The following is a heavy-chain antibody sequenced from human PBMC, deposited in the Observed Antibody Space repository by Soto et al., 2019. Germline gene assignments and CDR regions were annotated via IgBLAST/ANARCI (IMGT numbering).Heavy chain of an antibody. Sequence: QVQLQESGPRLVKPSETLSLTCTVSGASVSSGSFYWSWIRQPPGKGLEWVGYIYYTGSTSYGPSLKNRVSISVDTSKNQFSLKLSSVTAADTAVYYCARDGDGYNYWGQGTLVTVSS. CDR1: GASVSSGSFY. CDR2: IYYTGST. V-gene: IGHV4-61*01. D-gene: IGHD5-12*01. CDR3: ARDGDGYNY. J-gene: IGHJ4*02.